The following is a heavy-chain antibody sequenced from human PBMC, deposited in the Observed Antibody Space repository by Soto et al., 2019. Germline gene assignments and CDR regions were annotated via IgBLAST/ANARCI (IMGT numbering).Heavy chain of an antibody. V-gene: IGHV3-74*01. D-gene: IGHD2-2*01. CDR1: GFTFSSYW. J-gene: IGHJ5*02. Sequence: GGSLRLSCAASGFTFSSYWMHWVRQAPGKGLVWVSRINSDGSSTSYADSVKGRFTISRDNAKNTLYLQMNSLRAEDTAVYYCARGGYCSSTSCYSSGDWFDPWGQGTLVTVS. CDR3: ARGGYCSSTSCYSSGDWFDP. CDR2: INSDGSST.